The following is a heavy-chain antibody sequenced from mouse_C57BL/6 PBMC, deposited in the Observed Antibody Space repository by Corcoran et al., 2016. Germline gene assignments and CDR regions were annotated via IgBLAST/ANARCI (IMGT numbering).Heavy chain of an antibody. J-gene: IGHJ2*01. Sequence: QIQLVQSGPELKKPGETVKISCKASGYTFTTYGMSWVKQAPGKGLKWMGWINTYSGVPTYADDFKGRFAFSLEPSASTAYLQINNLKNEDTAIYVCASFSYGSSFDYWGQGTTLTVSS. D-gene: IGHD1-1*01. CDR1: GYTFTTYG. CDR3: ASFSYGSSFDY. V-gene: IGHV9-3*01. CDR2: INTYSGVP.